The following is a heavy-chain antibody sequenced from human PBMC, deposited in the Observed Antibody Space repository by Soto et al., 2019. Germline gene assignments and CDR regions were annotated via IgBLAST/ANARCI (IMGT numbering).Heavy chain of an antibody. CDR1: GFNFRNYV. CDR3: AKGRGSGSDYPYYYGMDV. CDR2: ISGSGGST. D-gene: IGHD3-10*01. V-gene: IGHV3-23*01. J-gene: IGHJ6*02. Sequence: QTGGSLRLSCAASGFNFRNYVMSWVRQAPGKGLEWVSTISGSGGSTWYPDSVKGRFTISRDNSKNTLYLQMISLRAEDTAVYYCAKGRGSGSDYPYYYGMDVWGQGTTVTVSS.